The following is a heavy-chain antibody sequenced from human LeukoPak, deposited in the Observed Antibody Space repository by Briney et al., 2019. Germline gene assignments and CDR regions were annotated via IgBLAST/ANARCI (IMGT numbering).Heavy chain of an antibody. CDR2: INPSGGST. Sequence: ASVKVSCKASGYTFTSYYMHWVRQAPGQGLEWMGIINPSGGSTSYAQKFQGRVTMTRDMSTSTVYMELSSLRSEDTAVYYCARNQGVDDFWSGYYGDYYYYMDVWRKGTTVTVSS. CDR1: GYTFTSYY. J-gene: IGHJ6*03. CDR3: ARNQGVDDFWSGYYGDYYYYMDV. V-gene: IGHV1-46*01. D-gene: IGHD3-3*01.